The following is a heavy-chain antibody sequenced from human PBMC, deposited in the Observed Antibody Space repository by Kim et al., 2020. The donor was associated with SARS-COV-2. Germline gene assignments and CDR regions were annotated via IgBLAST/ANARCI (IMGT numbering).Heavy chain of an antibody. V-gene: IGHV3-9*01. D-gene: IGHD3-22*01. CDR3: AKDKPPYYYDSSGQNAFDI. CDR1: GFTFDDYA. Sequence: GGSLRLSCAASGFTFDDYAMHWVRQAPGKGLEWVSGISWNSGSIGYADSVKGRFTISRDNAKNSLYLQMNSLRAEDTALYYCAKDKPPYYYDSSGQNAFDIWGQGTMVTVSS. J-gene: IGHJ3*02. CDR2: ISWNSGSI.